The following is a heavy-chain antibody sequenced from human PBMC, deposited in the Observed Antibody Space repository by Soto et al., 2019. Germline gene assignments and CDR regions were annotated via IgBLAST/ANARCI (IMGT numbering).Heavy chain of an antibody. Sequence: ASVKVSCKASGGTFSSYAISWVRQAPGQGLEWMGGIIPIFGTANYAQKFQGRVTITADESTSTAYMELSSLRSEDTAVYYCASLYSSSSRAFDIWGQGTMVTVSS. D-gene: IGHD6-6*01. J-gene: IGHJ3*02. CDR1: GGTFSSYA. CDR3: ASLYSSSSRAFDI. V-gene: IGHV1-69*13. CDR2: IIPIFGTA.